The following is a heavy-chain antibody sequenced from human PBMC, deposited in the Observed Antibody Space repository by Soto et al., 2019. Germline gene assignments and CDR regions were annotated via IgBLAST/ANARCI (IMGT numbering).Heavy chain of an antibody. Sequence: GPLRLSCAASAFTFNNYAMSWVRQAPGKGLEWVSGIGGSGRTTYYADSVKGRFTISRDNSNNTLFLQMNSLRAEDTAVYYCAKSRYSDSSGDFYDYWGQGTLVTISS. V-gene: IGHV3-23*01. CDR1: AFTFNNYA. CDR2: IGGSGRTT. J-gene: IGHJ4*02. D-gene: IGHD3-22*01. CDR3: AKSRYSDSSGDFYDY.